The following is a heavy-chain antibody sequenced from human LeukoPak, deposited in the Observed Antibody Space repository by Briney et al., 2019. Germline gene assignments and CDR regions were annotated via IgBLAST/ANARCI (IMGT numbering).Heavy chain of an antibody. D-gene: IGHD3-3*01. V-gene: IGHV1-18*01. J-gene: IGHJ4*02. CDR2: ISAYNGNT. CDR3: ARAYYDFWSGYSVDY. Sequence: ASVKVSCKASGYTFTSYGISWVQQAPGQGLEWMGWISAYNGNTNYAQKLQGRVTMTTDTSTSTAYMELRSLRSDDTAVYYCARAYYDFWSGYSVDYWGQGTLVTVSS. CDR1: GYTFTSYG.